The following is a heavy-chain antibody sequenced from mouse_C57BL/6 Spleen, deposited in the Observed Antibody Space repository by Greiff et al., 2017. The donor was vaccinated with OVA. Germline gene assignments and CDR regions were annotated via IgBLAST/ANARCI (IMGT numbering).Heavy chain of an antibody. D-gene: IGHD2-1*01. Sequence: EVKLVESGGGLVQPGGSLKLSCAASGFTFSDYYMYWVRQTPEKRLEWVAYISNGGGSTYYPDTVKGRFTISRDNAKNTLYLQMSRLKSEDTAMYYCARAGNYHRDYWGQGTTLTVSS. CDR3: ARAGNYHRDY. V-gene: IGHV5-12*01. J-gene: IGHJ2*01. CDR1: GFTFSDYY. CDR2: ISNGGGST.